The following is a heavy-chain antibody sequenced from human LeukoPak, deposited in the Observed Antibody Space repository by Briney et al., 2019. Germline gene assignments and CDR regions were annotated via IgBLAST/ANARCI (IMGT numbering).Heavy chain of an antibody. CDR3: ARGGTYSSGLPGS. V-gene: IGHV3-74*01. CDR1: GFTFSSYG. D-gene: IGHD5-18*01. J-gene: IGHJ5*02. CDR2: INSDGSST. Sequence: GGSLRLSCAASGFTFSSYGMHWVRQAPGKGLEWVSRINSDGSSTNYADSVKGRFTISRDNAKNTLYLQMNTLRAEDTAVYYCARGGTYSSGLPGSWGQGTLVTVSS.